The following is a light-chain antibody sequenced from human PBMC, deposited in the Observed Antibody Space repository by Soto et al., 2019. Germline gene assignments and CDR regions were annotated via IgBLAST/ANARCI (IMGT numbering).Light chain of an antibody. V-gene: IGLV2-14*01. J-gene: IGLJ1*01. CDR3: SSYTNINTRACV. CDR1: SSDVGGYNY. CDR2: VVS. Sequence: QSALTQPASVSGSPGQSIAISCTGTSSDVGGYNYVSWHQQHPGKAPKVLISVVSNRPSGVSNRFSGSKSGNTASLTISGLQAEDEADYYCSSYTNINTRACVFGTGTKVTVL.